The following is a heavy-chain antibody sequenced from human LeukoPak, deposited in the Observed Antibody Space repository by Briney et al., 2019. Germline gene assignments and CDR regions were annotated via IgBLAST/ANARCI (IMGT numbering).Heavy chain of an antibody. Sequence: SETLSLTCTVSGGSISRSSYYWGWIRQPPGKGLEWIGSIYYSGSTYYNPSLKSRVTISVDTSKNQFSLKLSSVTAADTAVYYCASLQNSGSYPGHYWGQGTLVTVSS. CDR3: ASLQNSGSYPGHY. CDR2: IYYSGST. CDR1: GGSISRSSYY. D-gene: IGHD1-26*01. V-gene: IGHV4-39*07. J-gene: IGHJ4*02.